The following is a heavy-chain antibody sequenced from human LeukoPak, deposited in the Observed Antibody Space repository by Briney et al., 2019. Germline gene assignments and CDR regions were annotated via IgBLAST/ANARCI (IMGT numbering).Heavy chain of an antibody. CDR3: ARHPPYGSGSRWFDP. J-gene: IGHJ5*02. CDR1: GYSFTSNW. CDR2: IYPGDSDT. V-gene: IGHV5-51*01. Sequence: GESLKISCKASGYSFTSNWVAWVRQMPGKGLEWMGIIYPGDSDTRYSPSFQGQVTISADKSINTAYLQWSSLKASDTAIYYCARHPPYGSGSRWFDPWGQGTLVTVAS. D-gene: IGHD6-19*01.